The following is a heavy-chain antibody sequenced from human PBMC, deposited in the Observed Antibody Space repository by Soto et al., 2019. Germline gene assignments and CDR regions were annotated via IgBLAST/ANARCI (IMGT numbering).Heavy chain of an antibody. V-gene: IGHV3-30*19. Sequence: QVQLVESGGGVVQPGTSLRVSCVGSGFTFRSYVIHWVRQAPGKGLEWVALTSYDGSDKYYGDSVRGRFTSSRDNSRNTVDLQMDSLRLEDTALYDCARWGTTGGLDVWGQGTLVSVSS. CDR1: GFTFRSYV. CDR3: ARWGTTGGLDV. CDR2: TSYDGSDK. J-gene: IGHJ1*01. D-gene: IGHD3-16*01.